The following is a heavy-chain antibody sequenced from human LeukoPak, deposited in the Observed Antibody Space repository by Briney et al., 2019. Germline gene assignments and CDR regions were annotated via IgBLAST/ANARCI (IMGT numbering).Heavy chain of an antibody. D-gene: IGHD2-21*02. CDR1: GYSFTSYW. Sequence: GESLKISCKGSGYSFTSYWIGWVRQMPGKGLEWMGIIYPGDSDTRYSPSFQGQVTISADKSISTAYLQWSSLKTSDTAMYYCARLRYCGGDCYDDAFDIWGQGTMVTVSS. J-gene: IGHJ3*02. CDR2: IYPGDSDT. V-gene: IGHV5-51*01. CDR3: ARLRYCGGDCYDDAFDI.